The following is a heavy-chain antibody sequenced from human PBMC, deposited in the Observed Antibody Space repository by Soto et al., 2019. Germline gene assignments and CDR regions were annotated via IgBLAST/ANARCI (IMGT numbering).Heavy chain of an antibody. D-gene: IGHD1-26*01. CDR2: IWYDGSNK. V-gene: IGHV3-33*01. CDR1: GFPFSSYG. CDR3: ARDGYSGSPDDAFDI. Sequence: GGSLRLSCAASGFPFSSYGMHWVRQAPGKGLEWVAVIWYDGSNKYYADSVKGRFTISRDNSKNTLYLQMNSLRAEDTAVYYCARDGYSGSPDDAFDIWGQGTMVTVSS. J-gene: IGHJ3*02.